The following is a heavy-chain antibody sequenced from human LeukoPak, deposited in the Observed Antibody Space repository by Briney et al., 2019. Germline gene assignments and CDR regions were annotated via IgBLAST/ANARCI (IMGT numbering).Heavy chain of an antibody. D-gene: IGHD1-26*01. Sequence: PSETLSLTCTVSGASISTYYWSWIRQPPGKGLEWIAFISYSGYTNCNPSLKSRVIISVDTSKNQFSLNLSSVTAADTALYYCARRSLVGARTFYFDYWGPGTLATVSS. CDR3: ARRSLVGARTFYFDY. CDR2: ISYSGYT. J-gene: IGHJ4*02. CDR1: GASISTYY. V-gene: IGHV4-59*01.